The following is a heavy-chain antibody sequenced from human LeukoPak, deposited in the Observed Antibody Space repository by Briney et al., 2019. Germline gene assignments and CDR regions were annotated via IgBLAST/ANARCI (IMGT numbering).Heavy chain of an antibody. CDR2: INHSGST. V-gene: IGHV4-34*01. D-gene: IGHD3-22*01. CDR3: ARGLRASSGYSEAYYFDY. Sequence: KTSETLSLTCAVYGGSFSGYYWSWIRQPPGKGLEWIGEINHSGSTNYNPSLKSRVTISVDTSKNQFSLKLSSVTAADTAVYYCARGLRASSGYSEAYYFDYWGQGTLVTVSS. CDR1: GGSFSGYY. J-gene: IGHJ4*02.